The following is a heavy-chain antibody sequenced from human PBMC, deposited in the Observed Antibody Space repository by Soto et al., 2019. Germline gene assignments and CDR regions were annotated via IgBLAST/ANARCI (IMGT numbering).Heavy chain of an antibody. CDR2: ISYVGSNK. J-gene: IGHJ6*02. D-gene: IGHD6-19*01. V-gene: IGHV3-30*18. CDR3: AKDLDEMAVAGTTYYYYGMDV. CDR1: GFTFSSYG. Sequence: QVQLVESGGGVVQPGRSLRLSCAASGFTFSSYGMHWVRQAPGKGLEWVAVISYVGSNKYYADSVKGRFTISRDNSKNTLYLQMNSLRAEDTAVYYCAKDLDEMAVAGTTYYYYGMDVWGQGTTVTVSS.